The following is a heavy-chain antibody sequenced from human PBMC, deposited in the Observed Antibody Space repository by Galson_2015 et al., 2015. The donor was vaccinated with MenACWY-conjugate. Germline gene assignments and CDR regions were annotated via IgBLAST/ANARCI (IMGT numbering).Heavy chain of an antibody. CDR2: VYFSGHT. V-gene: IGHV4-59*12. J-gene: IGHJ4*02. CDR3: ARDPLQHYYESSGPELQPH. Sequence: ETLSLTCTVSGDSISSYYWSWIRQPPGKGLEWIGTVYFSGHTYYNPSLKSRVSISVDTSNNQFSLKLSSVTAADTAVYYCARDPLQHYYESSGPELQPHWGQGTLVTVSS. CDR1: GDSISSYY. D-gene: IGHD3-22*01.